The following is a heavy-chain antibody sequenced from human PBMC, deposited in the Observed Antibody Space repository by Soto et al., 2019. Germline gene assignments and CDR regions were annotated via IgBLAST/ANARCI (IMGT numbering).Heavy chain of an antibody. J-gene: IGHJ4*02. CDR3: AKTPVEMATIFYFDY. CDR2: ISYDGSNK. CDR1: GFTFSSYG. V-gene: IGHV3-30*18. D-gene: IGHD5-12*01. Sequence: QVQLVESGGGVVQPGRSLRLSCAASGFTFSSYGMHWVRQAPGKGLEWVAVISYDGSNKYYADSVKGRFTISRDNSKNTLYLQMNSLRAEDTAVYYCAKTPVEMATIFYFDYWGQGTLVTVSS.